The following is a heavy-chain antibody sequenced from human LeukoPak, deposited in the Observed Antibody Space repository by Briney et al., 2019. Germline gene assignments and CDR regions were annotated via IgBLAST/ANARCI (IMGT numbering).Heavy chain of an antibody. CDR1: GGTFSSYA. J-gene: IGHJ4*02. D-gene: IGHD2-15*01. CDR2: IIPIFGTA. V-gene: IGHV1-69*13. CDR3: ARARYCSGGRCYFDY. Sequence: SVKVSCKASGGTFSSYAISWVRQAPGQGLEWMGGIIPIFGTANYAQKFQGRVTITADESTSTAYMELSSLRSEDTAVYYCARARYCSGGRCYFDYWGQGTLVTVSS.